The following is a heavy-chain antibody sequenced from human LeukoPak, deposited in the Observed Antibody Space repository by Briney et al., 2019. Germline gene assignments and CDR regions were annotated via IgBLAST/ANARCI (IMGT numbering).Heavy chain of an antibody. D-gene: IGHD2-2*01. CDR3: ARGYQDAFDL. CDR2: LYSGATP. CDR1: GFTISSTD. J-gene: IGHJ3*01. Sequence: PGGSLRLSCAASGFTISSTDVNWVSQAPGRGLEWVSVLYSGATPYYADSVKGRFTISRDNSKNTLYLQMNSLRAEDTAMYYCARGYQDAFDLWGQGTMVTVSS. V-gene: IGHV3-53*01.